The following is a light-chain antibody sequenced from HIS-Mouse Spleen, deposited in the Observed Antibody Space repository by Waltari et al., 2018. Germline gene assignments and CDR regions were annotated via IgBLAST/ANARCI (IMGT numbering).Light chain of an antibody. V-gene: IGLV2-8*01. Sequence: QSALTQPPSASGSPGQSVTISCTGTSSDVGGYNYVSWSQQHPGKAPKRRIYEVSKRPSGGPDRFSGSKSGNTASLTVSGLQAEDEADYYCSSYAGSNFYVFGTGTKVTVL. J-gene: IGLJ1*01. CDR1: SSDVGGYNY. CDR3: SSYAGSNFYV. CDR2: EVS.